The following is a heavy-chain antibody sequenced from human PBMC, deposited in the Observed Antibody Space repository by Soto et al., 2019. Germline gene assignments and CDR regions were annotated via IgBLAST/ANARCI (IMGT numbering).Heavy chain of an antibody. CDR3: ARGWSEGYSYGPDF. CDR1: GYTFTSYD. Sequence: ASVKLSCKASGYTFTSYDINWVRQATGQGLEWMGWMNPNSGNTGYAQKFQGRVTMTRNTSISTAYMELSSLRSEDTAVYYCARGWSEGYSYGPDFWGQGTLVTVSS. J-gene: IGHJ4*02. D-gene: IGHD5-18*01. CDR2: MNPNSGNT. V-gene: IGHV1-8*01.